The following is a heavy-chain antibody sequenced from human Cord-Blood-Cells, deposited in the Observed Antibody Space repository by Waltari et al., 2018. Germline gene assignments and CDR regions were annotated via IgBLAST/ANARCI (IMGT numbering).Heavy chain of an antibody. CDR3: ARGTYSNFDY. V-gene: IGHV1-69*09. CDR1: GGTFSSYA. D-gene: IGHD4-4*01. J-gene: IGHJ4*02. CDR2: IIPILGIA. Sequence: QVQLVQSGAEVKKPGSSVKVSCKASGGTFSSYATSWVRQAPGQGLEWMGRIIPILGIANYAQKFQGRVTITADKSTSTAYMELSSLRSEDTAVYYCARGTYSNFDYWGQGTLVTVSS.